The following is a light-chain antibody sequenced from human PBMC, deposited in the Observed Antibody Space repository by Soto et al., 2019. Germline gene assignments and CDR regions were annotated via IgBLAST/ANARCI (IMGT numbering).Light chain of an antibody. CDR1: SSDVGGYNY. J-gene: IGLJ3*02. V-gene: IGLV2-14*01. CDR2: DVS. CDR3: SSYTSSSTSWV. Sequence: QSALTQPASVSGSPGQSITISCTGTSSDVGGYNYVSWYQQHPGKAHKLMIYDVSNRPSGVSNRFSGSKSGNTASLTISGLQAEDEADYYCSSYTSSSTSWVFGGGTQLTVL.